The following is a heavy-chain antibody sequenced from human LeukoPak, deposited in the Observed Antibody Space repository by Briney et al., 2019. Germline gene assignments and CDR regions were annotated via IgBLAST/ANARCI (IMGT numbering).Heavy chain of an antibody. CDR3: ARLTVTTKGYYGMDV. Sequence: GGSLRLSCAASGFTFSSYGMNWVRQAPGKGLEWVSSISSSSSYIYYADSVKGRFTISRDNAKNSLYLQMNSLRAEDTAVYYCARLTVTTKGYYGMDVWGQGTTVTVSS. D-gene: IGHD4-17*01. CDR1: GFTFSSYG. V-gene: IGHV3-21*01. J-gene: IGHJ6*02. CDR2: ISSSSSYI.